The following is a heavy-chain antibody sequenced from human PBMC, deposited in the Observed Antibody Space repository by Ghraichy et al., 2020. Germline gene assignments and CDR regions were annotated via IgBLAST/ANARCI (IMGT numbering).Heavy chain of an antibody. Sequence: SQTLSLTCTVSGGSISRDYWSWIRQPPGKGLEWIGYIYYSGTTNYNPSLKSRVTISVDTSKNQLSLKLSSVTTADTAVYYCARVPLEEGFLGWFDPWGQGTLVTVSS. V-gene: IGHV4-59*01. J-gene: IGHJ5*02. CDR3: ARVPLEEGFLGWFDP. CDR2: IYYSGTT. CDR1: GGSISRDY. D-gene: IGHD3-10*01.